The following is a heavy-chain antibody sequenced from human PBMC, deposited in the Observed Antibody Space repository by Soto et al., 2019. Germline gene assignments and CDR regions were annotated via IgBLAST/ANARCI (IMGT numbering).Heavy chain of an antibody. Sequence: QVQLVQSGAEVKKPGASVKVSCKASGYTFTGYYMHWVRQAPGQGLEWMGWINPNSGGTNYAQKIQGWVTMTRDTSIRTDDMELSRLRSDDTAVYYCARSMIVVVRKKDRDAFDIWGQGTMVTVSS. J-gene: IGHJ3*02. CDR2: INPNSGGT. V-gene: IGHV1-2*04. CDR3: ARSMIVVVRKKDRDAFDI. D-gene: IGHD3-22*01. CDR1: GYTFTGYY.